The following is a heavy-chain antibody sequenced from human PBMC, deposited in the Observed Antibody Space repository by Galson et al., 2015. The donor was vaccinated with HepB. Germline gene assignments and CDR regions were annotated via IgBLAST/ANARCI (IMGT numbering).Heavy chain of an antibody. J-gene: IGHJ4*02. D-gene: IGHD5-12*01. CDR3: AKDSNGYGAHS. CDR1: GFSFSNYG. Sequence: SLRLSCASSGFSFSNYGIHWVRQAPGKGLEWMAVISYDGSFRYYADSVKGRFTVSRDSSRSMLYPQMNSLRPEDTAVYYCAKDSNGYGAHSWGQGTLVTVS. V-gene: IGHV3-30*18. CDR2: ISYDGSFR.